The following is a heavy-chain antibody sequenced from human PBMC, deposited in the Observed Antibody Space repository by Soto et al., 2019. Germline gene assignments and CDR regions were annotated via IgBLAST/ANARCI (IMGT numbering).Heavy chain of an antibody. CDR2: IIPIFGTA. CDR1: GGTFSSYA. D-gene: IGHD4-17*01. V-gene: IGHV1-69*01. CDR3: TRSLPHDYGDYRWFDP. J-gene: IGHJ5*02. Sequence: QVQLVQSGAEVKKPGSSVKVSCKASGGTFSSYAISWVRQAPGQGLEWMGGIIPIFGTANYAQKFQGRVTITAHESTTTAHRELSSLRSEDTAVYDCTRSLPHDYGDYRWFDPWGQGTLVTVCS.